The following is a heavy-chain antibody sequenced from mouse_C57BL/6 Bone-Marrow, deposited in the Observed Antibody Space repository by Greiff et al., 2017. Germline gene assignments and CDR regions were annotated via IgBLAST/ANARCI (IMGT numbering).Heavy chain of an antibody. CDR1: GYTFTSYW. V-gene: IGHV1-55*01. CDR2: ICPTSGRT. Sequence: QVQLQQPGAELVKPGASVKMSCKASGYTFTSYWITWVKQRPGQGLEWIGDICPTSGRTNYNEKFKSKAILTVDTSSNTADMQLSSLTSEDSAVFYCARSGRRGRSFDYWGQGTTVTVSA. CDR3: ARSGRRGRSFDY. J-gene: IGHJ2*01. D-gene: IGHD3-1*01.